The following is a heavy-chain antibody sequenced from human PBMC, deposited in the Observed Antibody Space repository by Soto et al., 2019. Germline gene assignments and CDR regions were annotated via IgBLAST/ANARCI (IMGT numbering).Heavy chain of an antibody. CDR2: IKPDESEK. CDR3: VRGGSNYAS. CDR1: GFTFSDSW. V-gene: IGHV3-7*01. D-gene: IGHD4-4*01. J-gene: IGHJ5*02. Sequence: EVQLVESGGGLVQPGGSLRLSCTASGFTFSDSWMTWVRQAPGKGLEWVARIKPDESEKKYADSVKGRFSISRDNAKNSMCLQMDSVRGEDTAVYYCVRGGSNYASWGQGALVTVSS.